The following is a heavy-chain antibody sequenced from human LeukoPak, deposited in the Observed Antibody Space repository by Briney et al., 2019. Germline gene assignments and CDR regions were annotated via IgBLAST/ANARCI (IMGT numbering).Heavy chain of an antibody. V-gene: IGHV4-34*01. CDR2: INHSGST. D-gene: IGHD2-21*02. CDR1: GGSFSGYY. J-gene: IGHJ5*02. Sequence: SETLSLTCAVYGGSFSGYYWSWIRQPPGKGLEWIGEINHSGSTNYNPSLKSRVTISVDTSKNQFSLKLSSVTAADTAVYYCARAYCGGDCYPYNWFDLWGQGTLVTVSS. CDR3: ARAYCGGDCYPYNWFDL.